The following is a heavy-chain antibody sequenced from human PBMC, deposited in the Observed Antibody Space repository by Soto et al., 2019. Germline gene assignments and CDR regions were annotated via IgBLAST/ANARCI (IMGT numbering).Heavy chain of an antibody. J-gene: IGHJ4*02. V-gene: IGHV4-59*01. CDR1: GGSISSNY. D-gene: IGHD6-13*01. CDR3: ARYRREAVAGYTLDN. Sequence: PSETLSLTCTVSGGSISSNYWTWIRQPPGKGLEWIGYVYNSGSTNYNPSLKSRVTISEDTSKSQFSLKVNSMTAADTAVYYCARYRREAVAGYTLDNWGPGILVTVSS. CDR2: VYNSGST.